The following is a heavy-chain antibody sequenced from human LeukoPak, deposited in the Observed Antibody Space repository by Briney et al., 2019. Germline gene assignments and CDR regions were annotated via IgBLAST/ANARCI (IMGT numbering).Heavy chain of an antibody. J-gene: IGHJ4*02. CDR3: AKPLEKYTYGGNFDY. CDR1: GFTFSSYA. CDR2: ISSSADST. V-gene: IGHV3-23*01. D-gene: IGHD4-23*01. Sequence: TGGSLRLSCEASGFTFSSYAMSWVRQAPGKGLAWVSVISSSADSTYYADSVKGRSTISRDNSKNTLYLQMNNLRAEDTAVYYCAKPLEKYTYGGNFDYWGQGILVTVSS.